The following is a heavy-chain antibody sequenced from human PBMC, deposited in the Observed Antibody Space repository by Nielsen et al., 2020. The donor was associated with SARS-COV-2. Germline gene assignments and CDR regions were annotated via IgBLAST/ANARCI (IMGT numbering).Heavy chain of an antibody. D-gene: IGHD6-6*01. Sequence: GESLKISCAASGFTVSSNYMSWVRQAPGKGLEWVSVIYSGGSTYYADSVKGRFTISRDNSKNTLYLQMNSLRAEDTAVYYCARVGSSSMVYYYYYMDVWGKGTTVTVSS. V-gene: IGHV3-66*01. J-gene: IGHJ6*03. CDR2: IYSGGST. CDR1: GFTVSSNY. CDR3: ARVGSSSMVYYYYYMDV.